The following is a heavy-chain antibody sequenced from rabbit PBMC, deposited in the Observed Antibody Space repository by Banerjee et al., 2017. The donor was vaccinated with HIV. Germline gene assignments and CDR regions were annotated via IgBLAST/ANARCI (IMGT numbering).Heavy chain of an antibody. CDR3: ARDWADRNGYSYAFDLNL. D-gene: IGHD6-1*01. Sequence: QSLEESGGDLVKPGASLTLPCKASGFTLSNYWMWWVRQAQGQGLERIACIGAGSSGTTYYASCAKGRFTISKTSSTTVTLQMTRLTAADTATDFGARDWADRNGYSYAFDLNLWGPGTLVTVS. J-gene: IGHJ4*01. V-gene: IGHV1S40*01. CDR2: IGAGSSGTT. CDR1: GFTLSNYW.